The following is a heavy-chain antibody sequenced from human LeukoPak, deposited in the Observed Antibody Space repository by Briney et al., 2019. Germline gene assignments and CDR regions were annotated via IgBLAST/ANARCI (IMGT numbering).Heavy chain of an antibody. Sequence: GGSLRLSCAASGFTFSSYSMNWVRQAPGKGLEWVSYISSSSSTIYYADSVKGRFTISRDNAKNSLYLQMNSLRAEDTAVYYCARDRDSSGWYFWFDPWGQGTLVTVSS. CDR1: GFTFSSYS. J-gene: IGHJ5*02. D-gene: IGHD6-19*01. V-gene: IGHV3-48*04. CDR2: ISSSSSTI. CDR3: ARDRDSSGWYFWFDP.